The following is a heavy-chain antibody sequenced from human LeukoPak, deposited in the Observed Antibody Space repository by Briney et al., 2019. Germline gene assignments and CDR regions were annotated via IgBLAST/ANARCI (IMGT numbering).Heavy chain of an antibody. Sequence: SETLSLTCTVSGASISSTTYYWGWIRQPPRKGLEWITSIYYSGSTYYNPSLKSRVTLSVDTSKNQFSLKLSSVTAADTAVYYCARSRVDLQSFGWGYFDSWGQGTLVTVSS. CDR1: GASISSTTYY. D-gene: IGHD3-9*01. CDR3: ARSRVDLQSFGWGYFDS. CDR2: IYYSGST. V-gene: IGHV4-39*07. J-gene: IGHJ4*02.